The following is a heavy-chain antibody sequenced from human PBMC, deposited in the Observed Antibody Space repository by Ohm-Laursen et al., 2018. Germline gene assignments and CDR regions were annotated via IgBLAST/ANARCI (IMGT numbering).Heavy chain of an antibody. CDR3: ARRDAFDI. CDR1: GGSVSSDSYY. CDR2: IYTSGIT. V-gene: IGHV4-61*01. J-gene: IGHJ3*02. Sequence: SETLSLTCALSGGSVSSDSYYWSWIRQPPGKGLEWIGRIYTSGITNYSPSLKSRVTMSVDTSKNQFSLMLTSVTAADTAFYYCARRDAFDIWGQGIMVIVSS.